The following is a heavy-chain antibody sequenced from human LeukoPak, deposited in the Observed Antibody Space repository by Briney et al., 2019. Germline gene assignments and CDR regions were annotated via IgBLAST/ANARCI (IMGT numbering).Heavy chain of an antibody. V-gene: IGHV4-59*08. CDR2: IFYSGST. CDR1: GGSISSYY. CDR3: AWLPYSSRSWFDP. D-gene: IGHD6-13*01. J-gene: IGHJ5*02. Sequence: SETLSLTCTVSGGSISSYYWSWIRQPPGKGLEWIGFIFYSGSTNYNPSLKSRVTISVDTSKNQFSLKLSSVTAADTAVYYCAWLPYSSRSWFDPWGQGTLVTVSS.